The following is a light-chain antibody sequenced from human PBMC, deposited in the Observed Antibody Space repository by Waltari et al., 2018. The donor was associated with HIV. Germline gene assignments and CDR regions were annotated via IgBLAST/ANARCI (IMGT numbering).Light chain of an antibody. CDR3: AAWDDSLIGPV. J-gene: IGLJ3*02. CDR2: SNN. Sequence: QSVLTQPPSASGTPGQRVTIPCSGSSSNIGRTTVNRYQQLPGTAPKLLIYSNNQRPSGVPDRLSGSKSGTSASLAISGLQSEDEANYYCAAWDDSLIGPVFGGGTKLTVL. CDR1: SSNIGRTT. V-gene: IGLV1-44*01.